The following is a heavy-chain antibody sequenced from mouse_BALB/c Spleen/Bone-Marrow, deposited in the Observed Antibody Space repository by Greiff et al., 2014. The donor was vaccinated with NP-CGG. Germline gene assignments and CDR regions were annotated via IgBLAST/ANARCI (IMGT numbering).Heavy chain of an antibody. CDR2: IWGGGST. D-gene: IGHD2-4*01. CDR3: AKLSTMITTFAY. CDR1: GLSLTDSG. J-gene: IGHJ3*01. V-gene: IGHV2-6-5*01. Sequence: VQLQQSGPGLVAPSQSLSITCTVSGLSLTDSGVSWIRQPPGKGLEWLGIIWGGGSTYYNSDFKSRVNISKDNSKSQVFLKLNSLQTEDTAMYYCAKLSTMITTFAYWGQGTLVTVSA.